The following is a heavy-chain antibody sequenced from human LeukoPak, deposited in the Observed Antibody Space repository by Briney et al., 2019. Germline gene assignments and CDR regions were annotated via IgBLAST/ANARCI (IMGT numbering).Heavy chain of an antibody. Sequence: GGSLRLSCAASGFTVSSNYMSWVRQAPGKGLEWVSVIYSGGSTYYVDSVKGRFTISRDNSKNTLYLQMNSLRAEDTAVYYCARGKVVTIFGVVISPPYYYYYMDVWGKGTTVTVSS. J-gene: IGHJ6*03. CDR2: IYSGGST. V-gene: IGHV3-53*01. CDR3: ARGKVVTIFGVVISPPYYYYYMDV. CDR1: GFTVSSNY. D-gene: IGHD3-3*01.